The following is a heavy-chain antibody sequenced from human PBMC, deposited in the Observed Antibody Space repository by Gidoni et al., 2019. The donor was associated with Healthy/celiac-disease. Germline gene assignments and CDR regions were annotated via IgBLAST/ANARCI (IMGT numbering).Heavy chain of an antibody. Sequence: QVQLQESGPGLVKPSETLSLTCTVSGGSINNYYWNWIRQPPGKGLEWIGYISYSGSTNYNPSLKSRVTILVDTSKNQFSLKLSSVTAADTAVYYCASYSLSSHWYFDLWGRGTLVTVSS. J-gene: IGHJ2*01. CDR2: ISYSGST. CDR3: ASYSLSSHWYFDL. D-gene: IGHD1-26*01. CDR1: GGSINNYY. V-gene: IGHV4-59*01.